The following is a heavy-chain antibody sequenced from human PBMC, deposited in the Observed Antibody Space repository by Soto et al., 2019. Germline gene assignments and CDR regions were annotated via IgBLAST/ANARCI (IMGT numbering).Heavy chain of an antibody. J-gene: IGHJ5*02. V-gene: IGHV3-23*01. CDR2: ISGSGGST. D-gene: IGHD3-3*01. Sequence: EVPLLESGGGLVQPGGSLRLSCAASGFTFSTYAMTWVRQAPGKGLEWVSGISGSGGSTYYADSVKGRFTISRDNSKNTLYLQMNSLRAEDTAVYYCAKRPLATVFGVAGNRFDPWGQGTLVTVSS. CDR1: GFTFSTYA. CDR3: AKRPLATVFGVAGNRFDP.